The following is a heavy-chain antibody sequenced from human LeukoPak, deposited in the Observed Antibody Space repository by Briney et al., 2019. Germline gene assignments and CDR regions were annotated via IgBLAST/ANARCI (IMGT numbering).Heavy chain of an antibody. CDR1: GGSFSGYY. D-gene: IGHD6-6*01. CDR3: ARVRYSSSSEFDY. CDR2: INHSGST. J-gene: IGHJ4*02. Sequence: SETLSLTSAVYGGSFSGYYWSWIRQPPGKGLEWIGEINHSGSTNYNPSLKSRVTISVDTSKNQFSLKLSSVTAADTAVYYCARVRYSSSSEFDYWGQGTLVTVSS. V-gene: IGHV4-34*01.